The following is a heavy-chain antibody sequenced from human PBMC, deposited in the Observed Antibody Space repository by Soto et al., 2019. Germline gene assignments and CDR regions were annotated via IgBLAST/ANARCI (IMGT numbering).Heavy chain of an antibody. CDR3: ARDWCSGGTCYSDIDY. CDR2: IWYDGSNK. CDR1: GFTFSSYG. Sequence: QVQLVESGGGVVQPGRSLRLSCEASGFTFSSYGMHWVRQAPGKGLEWVAVIWYDGSNKYYADSVKGRFTISRDNSKNTLYLQMNSLRAEYTAVYYCARDWCSGGTCYSDIDYWGQGTLVTVSS. J-gene: IGHJ4*02. V-gene: IGHV3-33*01. D-gene: IGHD2-15*01.